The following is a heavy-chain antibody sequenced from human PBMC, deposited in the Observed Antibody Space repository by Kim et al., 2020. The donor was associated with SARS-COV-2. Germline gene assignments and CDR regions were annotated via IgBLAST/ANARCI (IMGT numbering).Heavy chain of an antibody. V-gene: IGHV1-2*02. Sequence: AQKFQGRVTMTRDTSISTAYMELSRLRSDDTAVYYCARDVTTVRMGAFDIWGQGTMVTVSS. D-gene: IGHD4-4*01. CDR3: ARDVTTVRMGAFDI. J-gene: IGHJ3*02.